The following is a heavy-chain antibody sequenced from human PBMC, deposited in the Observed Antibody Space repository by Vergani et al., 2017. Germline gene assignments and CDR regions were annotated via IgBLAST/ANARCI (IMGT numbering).Heavy chain of an antibody. D-gene: IGHD6-13*01. CDR3: ARSKQQQVGGMDV. Sequence: QVQLQESGPGLVKPSETLSLNCTVSGGSISSYYWSWIRQPPGKGLEWIGYIYYSGSTNYNPSLKSRVTISVDTSKNQFSLKLSSVTAADTAVYYCARSKQQQVGGMDVWGQGTTVTVSS. CDR2: IYYSGST. V-gene: IGHV4-59*01. J-gene: IGHJ6*02. CDR1: GGSISSYY.